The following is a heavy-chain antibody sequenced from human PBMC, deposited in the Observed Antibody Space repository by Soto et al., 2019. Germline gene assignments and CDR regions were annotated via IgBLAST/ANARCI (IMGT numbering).Heavy chain of an antibody. J-gene: IGHJ5*02. D-gene: IGHD3-10*01. CDR3: ARLRGDYGSGSYSWFDP. Sequence: QVQLVQSGAEVKKPGASVKVSCKASGYTFTSYGISWVRQAPGQGLEWMGWISAYTGNTNYAQKLQGRVTMTTDTSTSTAYMELRSLRSDDTAVYYCARLRGDYGSGSYSWFDPWGQGTLVTVSS. V-gene: IGHV1-18*01. CDR1: GYTFTSYG. CDR2: ISAYTGNT.